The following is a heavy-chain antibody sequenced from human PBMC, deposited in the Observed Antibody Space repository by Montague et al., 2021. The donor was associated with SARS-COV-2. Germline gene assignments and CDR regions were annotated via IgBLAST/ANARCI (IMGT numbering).Heavy chain of an antibody. V-gene: IGHV4-31*03. J-gene: IGHJ6*02. CDR2: IYYSGST. CDR3: AREGGLRYFDWLLRSDYYYYGMDV. CDR1: GXSISSGGYY. Sequence: TLSLTCTVSGXSISSGGYYWSWIRQHPGKGLEWIGYIYYSGSTYYNPSLKSRVTISVDTSKNRFSLKLSSVTAADTAVYYCAREGGLRYFDWLLRSDYYYYGMDVWGQGTTVTVSS. D-gene: IGHD3-9*01.